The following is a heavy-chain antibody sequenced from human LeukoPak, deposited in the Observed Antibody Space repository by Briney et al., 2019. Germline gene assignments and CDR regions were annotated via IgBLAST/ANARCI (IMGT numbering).Heavy chain of an antibody. CDR2: IYTSGSN. Sequence: PSETLSLTCTVSGGSISSGSYHWSWIRQPAGKGLEWIGHIYTSGSNNYNPSLKSRVTISVDTSKNQFSLKLSSVTAADTAVYYCARAIYNWNYMRYWGQGTPVTVSS. CDR3: ARAIYNWNYMRY. J-gene: IGHJ4*02. D-gene: IGHD1-7*01. CDR1: GGSISSGSYH. V-gene: IGHV4-61*09.